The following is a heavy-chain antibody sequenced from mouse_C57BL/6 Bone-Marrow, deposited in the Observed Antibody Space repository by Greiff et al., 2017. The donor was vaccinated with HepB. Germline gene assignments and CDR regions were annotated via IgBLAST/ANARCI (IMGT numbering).Heavy chain of an antibody. CDR2: IHPNSGST. V-gene: IGHV1-64*01. Sequence: VQLQQPGAELVKPGASVKLSCKASGYTFTSYWMHWVKQRPGQGLEWIGMIHPNSGSTNYNEKFKSKATLTVDKSSSTACMQLSSLTSEDSAVYYCARGSSYFSYAMDYWGQGTSVTVSS. CDR3: ARGSSYFSYAMDY. CDR1: GYTFTSYW. J-gene: IGHJ4*01. D-gene: IGHD1-1*01.